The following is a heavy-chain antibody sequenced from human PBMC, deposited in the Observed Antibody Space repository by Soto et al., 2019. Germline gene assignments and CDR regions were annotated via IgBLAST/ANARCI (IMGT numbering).Heavy chain of an antibody. CDR1: GFNFNSYT. CDR2: ISSSGYI. Sequence: EVPLVESGGGLVKPGGSLRLSCADSGFNFNSYTINWVRQATGKRLEWLSSISSSGYIFSTDSVTGRFTISRDNAKNSVYLQINSLRAEETAVYFCARDCSVGSCYPGMDVWGQGTTVTFSS. J-gene: IGHJ6*02. V-gene: IGHV3-21*01. D-gene: IGHD2-15*01. CDR3: ARDCSVGSCYPGMDV.